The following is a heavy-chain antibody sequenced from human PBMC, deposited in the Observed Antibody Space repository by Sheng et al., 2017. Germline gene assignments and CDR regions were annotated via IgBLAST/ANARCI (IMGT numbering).Heavy chain of an antibody. J-gene: IGHJ6*03. D-gene: IGHD5-18*01. V-gene: IGHV3-43D*04. Sequence: EVQLVESGGVVVQPGGFLRLSCAASGFTFDDYAMHWVRQAPGKGLEWVSLISWDGGSTYYADSVKGRFTISRDNSKNSLYLQMNSLRAEDTALYYCAKDGYSYGYGYYYYYMDVWGKGTTVTVSS. CDR2: ISWDGGST. CDR1: GFTFDDYA. CDR3: AKDGYSYGYGYYYYYMDV.